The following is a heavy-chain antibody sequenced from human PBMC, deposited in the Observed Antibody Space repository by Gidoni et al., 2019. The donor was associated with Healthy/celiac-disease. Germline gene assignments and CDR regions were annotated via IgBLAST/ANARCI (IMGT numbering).Heavy chain of an antibody. Sequence: EVQLVESGGGLVKPGWSLSLSCAASGFTFSSYSMNWVRQAPGKGLEWVSSISSSSSYIYYADSVKGRFTISRDNAKNSLYLQMNSLRAEDTAVYYCARTKLGIGAFDIWGQGTMVTVSS. CDR3: ARTKLGIGAFDI. D-gene: IGHD7-27*01. J-gene: IGHJ3*02. V-gene: IGHV3-21*01. CDR2: ISSSSSYI. CDR1: GFTFSSYS.